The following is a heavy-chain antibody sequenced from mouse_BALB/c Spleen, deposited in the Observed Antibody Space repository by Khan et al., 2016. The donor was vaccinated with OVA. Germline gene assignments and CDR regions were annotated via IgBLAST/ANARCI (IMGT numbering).Heavy chain of an antibody. V-gene: IGHV2-9*02. CDR2: IWAGGSP. CDR3: ARLEDM. CDR1: GFSLTSYG. D-gene: IGHD3-1*01. Sequence: QMQLEESGPGLVAPSQSLSITCTVSGFSLTSYGVHWVRQPPAKGLEWLGVIWAGGSPTYNSALMSSLSIRNDNPNSQVFFTMNSLQTDDTAMYYCARLEDMWGQGTTLT. J-gene: IGHJ2*01.